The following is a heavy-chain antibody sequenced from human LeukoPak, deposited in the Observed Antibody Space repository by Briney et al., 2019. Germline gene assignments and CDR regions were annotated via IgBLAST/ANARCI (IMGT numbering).Heavy chain of an antibody. CDR1: GFTFTSSA. D-gene: IGHD5-18*01. Sequence: TSVKVSCKASGFTFTSSAVQWVRHARGQRLEWIGWIVVGSGNTNYAQKFQERVTITRDMSTSTAYMELSSLRSEDTAVYYCAADGRGYSYSRWGQGTLVTVSS. CDR2: IVVGSGNT. CDR3: AADGRGYSYSR. V-gene: IGHV1-58*01. J-gene: IGHJ4*02.